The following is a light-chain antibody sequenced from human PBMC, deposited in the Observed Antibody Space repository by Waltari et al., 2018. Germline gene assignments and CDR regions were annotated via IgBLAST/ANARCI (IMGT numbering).Light chain of an antibody. J-gene: IGKJ1*01. CDR3: QQYNNWPPT. Sequence: EIVLTQSPATLSVSPGERATLPCRASQSVSSNLAWYQQKPGQAPRLLIYGASTRATGIPARYSGSGSGTEFTLTISSMQSEEFAVYYCQQYNNWPPTFGQGTKVEIK. V-gene: IGKV3-15*01. CDR1: QSVSSN. CDR2: GAS.